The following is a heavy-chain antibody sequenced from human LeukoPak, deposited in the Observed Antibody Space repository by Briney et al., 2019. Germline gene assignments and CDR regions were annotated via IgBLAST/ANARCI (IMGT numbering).Heavy chain of an antibody. D-gene: IGHD6-19*01. CDR2: MNPNSGGS. CDR1: GYTFTGYY. J-gene: IGHJ4*02. CDR3: ATRVVAGIPYYFDH. Sequence: ASVKVSCKTSGYTFTGYYMHWMRQAPGQGLEWMGWMNPNSGGSNYAQSFLGRVTMTRDTSIGTAYMELSSLRSDDTAVYYCATRVVAGIPYYFDHWGQGTLVTVSS. V-gene: IGHV1-2*02.